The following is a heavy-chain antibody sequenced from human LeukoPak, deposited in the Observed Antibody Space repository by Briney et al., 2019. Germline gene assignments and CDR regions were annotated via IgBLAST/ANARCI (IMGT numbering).Heavy chain of an antibody. V-gene: IGHV3-7*01. J-gene: IGHJ4*02. CDR1: EFTFSSSW. CDR3: ARVAKYYYGSETYYFFEH. D-gene: IGHD3-10*01. Sequence: PGGSLRLSCAASEFTFSSSWMSWVRQAPGKGLEWVANINQDGSEKYFVDSVKGRFTISRDNAKNSLYLQMNSLRVEDTAVYYCARVAKYYYGSETYYFFEHWGQGTPVTASS. CDR2: INQDGSEK.